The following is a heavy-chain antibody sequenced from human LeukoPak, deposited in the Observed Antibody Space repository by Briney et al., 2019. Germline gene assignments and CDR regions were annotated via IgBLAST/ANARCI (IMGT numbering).Heavy chain of an antibody. CDR3: QKVGKGRGAHQPFFYFYF. D-gene: IGHD3-10*01. Sequence: ASVTVSFTGSGYTFTDYYMHWVRQAPGQGGEGVGWINPNNGGTNYAQKFQGRVSVTRDRAISKAYMELKRLRYGDTDVYYCQKVGKGRGAHQPFFYFYFWGQGTLVTVSS. J-gene: IGHJ4*02. CDR1: GYTFTDYY. V-gene: IGHV1-2*02. CDR2: INPNNGGT.